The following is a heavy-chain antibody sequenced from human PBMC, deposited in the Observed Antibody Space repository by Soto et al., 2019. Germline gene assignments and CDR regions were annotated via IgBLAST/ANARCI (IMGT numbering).Heavy chain of an antibody. CDR1: GASISSGGYY. J-gene: IGHJ4*02. CDR2: IYYSGST. D-gene: IGHD2-15*01. V-gene: IGHV4-31*03. CDR3: ARDRVAGIDY. Sequence: SETLSLTCTVSGASISSGGYYWSWIRQHPGKGLEWIGYIYYSGSTYYNPSLKSRVTISGDTSKNQFSLKLSSVTAADTAVYYWARDRVAGIDYWGQGTLVTVSS.